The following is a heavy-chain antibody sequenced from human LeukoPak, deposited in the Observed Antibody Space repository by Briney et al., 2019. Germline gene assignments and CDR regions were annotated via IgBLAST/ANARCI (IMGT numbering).Heavy chain of an antibody. D-gene: IGHD3-10*01. Sequence: SVKVSCKASGGTFSSYAISWVRQAPGQGLEWMGGIIPIFGTANYAQKLQGRVTMTTDTSTSTAYMELRSLRSDDTAVYYCARALLWFGEPSHIDYWGQGTLVTASS. CDR3: ARALLWFGEPSHIDY. J-gene: IGHJ4*02. V-gene: IGHV1-69*05. CDR2: IIPIFGTA. CDR1: GGTFSSYA.